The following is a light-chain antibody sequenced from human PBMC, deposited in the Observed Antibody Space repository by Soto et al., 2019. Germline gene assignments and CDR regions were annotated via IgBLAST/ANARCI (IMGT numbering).Light chain of an antibody. Sequence: DIQMTQSPSSLSASVGDRVTITCRASQDISSFLAWYQQKPGKVPKPLIYAASTLQSGVPSRFSGSGSGTDFTLTISSLQPEDFATYYCLQDYNYPWTFGQGTKVDIK. V-gene: IGKV1-27*01. J-gene: IGKJ1*01. CDR3: LQDYNYPWT. CDR1: QDISSF. CDR2: AAS.